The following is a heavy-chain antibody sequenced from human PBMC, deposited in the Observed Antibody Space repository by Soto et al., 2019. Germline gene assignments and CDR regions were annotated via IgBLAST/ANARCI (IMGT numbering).Heavy chain of an antibody. Sequence: QITLKESGPTLVKPTQTLTLTCSFSGFSLSASGLGVAWIRQPPGKALEWLALVYWDDDKRYSPSLESRLTISKDTSDNQVVLTTTNMDPLDTATYYWAEAPWIPLWSYFDHWGQGILVTVSS. D-gene: IGHD5-18*01. J-gene: IGHJ4*02. V-gene: IGHV2-5*02. CDR1: GFSLSASGLG. CDR3: AEAPWIPLWSYFDH. CDR2: VYWDDDK.